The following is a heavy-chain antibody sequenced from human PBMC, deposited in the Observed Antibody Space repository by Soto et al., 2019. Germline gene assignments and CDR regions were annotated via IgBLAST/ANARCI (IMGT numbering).Heavy chain of an antibody. Sequence: QVQLVQSGAEVKKPGSSVKVSCKASGGTFSSYAISWVRQAHGQGLEWMGGIIPLFGTANYAQKFQGRVTITADESTSTAYTELSSLRSEDTAVYYCARVGTGPYYFDYWAQGTLVTVSS. J-gene: IGHJ4*02. CDR3: ARVGTGPYYFDY. D-gene: IGHD1-1*01. V-gene: IGHV1-69*12. CDR1: GGTFSSYA. CDR2: IIPLFGTA.